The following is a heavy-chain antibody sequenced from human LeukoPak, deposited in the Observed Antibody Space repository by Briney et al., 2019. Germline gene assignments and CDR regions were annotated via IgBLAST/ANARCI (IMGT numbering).Heavy chain of an antibody. CDR2: VKTKGDGGAA. CDR1: GITFTNAW. Sequence: PGGSLRLSCAASGITFTNAWLTWVRQAPGKGLEWVGRVKTKGDGGAADYAAPVKGRFTISRDDSTKTLYLQMNSLKTEDTAVYCCTTDRMIYATNWAVSWFDPWGQGTLVTVSS. CDR3: TTDRMIYATNWAVSWFDP. D-gene: IGHD2-8*01. V-gene: IGHV3-15*01. J-gene: IGHJ5*02.